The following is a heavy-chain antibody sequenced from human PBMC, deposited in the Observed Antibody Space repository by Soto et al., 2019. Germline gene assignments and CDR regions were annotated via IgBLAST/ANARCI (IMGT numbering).Heavy chain of an antibody. CDR3: ARYCSGGSCYPRNNWFDP. J-gene: IGHJ5*02. CDR2: IYYSGST. V-gene: IGHV4-31*03. Sequence: SETLSLTCTVSGGSISSGGYYWSWIRQHPGKGLEWIGYIYYSGSTYYNPSLKSRVTISVDTSKNQFSLKLSSVTAADTAVYYCARYCSGGSCYPRNNWFDPWGQGTLVTVSS. CDR1: GGSISSGGYY. D-gene: IGHD2-15*01.